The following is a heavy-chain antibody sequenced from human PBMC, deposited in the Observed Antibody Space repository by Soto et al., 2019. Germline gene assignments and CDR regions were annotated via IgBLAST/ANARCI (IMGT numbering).Heavy chain of an antibody. CDR3: PRGATGYGNFDY. V-gene: IGHV3-74*01. CDR2: INGDGSSL. J-gene: IGHJ4*02. Sequence: EVPLVESGGGLVQPGGSLRLSCAASGFTFSSYWMHWVRQAPGKGLVWVSRINGDGSSLYYADSVKGRLTISRDSAKNTLYLPINSLRDEDTGVYYCPRGATGYGNFDYWGQGTLVTVSS. CDR1: GFTFSSYW. D-gene: IGHD5-12*01.